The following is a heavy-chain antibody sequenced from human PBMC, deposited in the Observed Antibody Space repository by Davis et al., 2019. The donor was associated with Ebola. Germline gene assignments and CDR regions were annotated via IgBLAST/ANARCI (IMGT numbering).Heavy chain of an antibody. J-gene: IGHJ4*02. D-gene: IGHD3-22*01. V-gene: IGHV4-34*09. Sequence: SETLSLTCAVYGGSFSGYYWSWIRQPPGKGLEWIGYIYYSGSTYYNPSLKSRVTISVDTSKNQFSLKLSSVTAADTAVYYCARDVRYYYDSSGYYLRGNFDYWGQGTLVTVSS. CDR3: ARDVRYYYDSSGYYLRGNFDY. CDR1: GGSFSGYY. CDR2: IYYSGST.